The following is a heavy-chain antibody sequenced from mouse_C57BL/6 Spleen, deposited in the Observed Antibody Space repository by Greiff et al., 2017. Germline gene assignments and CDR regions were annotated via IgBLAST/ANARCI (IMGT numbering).Heavy chain of an antibody. CDR1: GFTFSSYA. V-gene: IGHV5-4*01. Sequence: EVKVVESGGGLVKPGGSLKLSCAASGFTFSSYAMSWVRQTPEKRLEWVATISDGGSYIYYPDNVKGRFTISRDNAKNNLYLQMSHLKSEDTAMYYCARDYDGYFPFAYWGQGTLVTVSA. J-gene: IGHJ3*01. D-gene: IGHD2-3*01. CDR3: ARDYDGYFPFAY. CDR2: ISDGGSYI.